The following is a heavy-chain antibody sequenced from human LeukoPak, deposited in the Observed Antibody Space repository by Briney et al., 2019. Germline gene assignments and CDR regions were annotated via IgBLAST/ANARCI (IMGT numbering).Heavy chain of an antibody. D-gene: IGHD6-13*01. Sequence: GGSLRLSCAASGFTFSNAWMNWVRQAPGKGLEWVGRIKSKTDGGTTDYAAPVKGRFTISRDDSKNTLYLQMNSLKTEDTAVYYCTGSSSWYGRSYGMDVWGQGTTVTVSS. J-gene: IGHJ6*02. CDR2: IKSKTDGGTT. CDR1: GFTFSNAW. V-gene: IGHV3-15*07. CDR3: TGSSSWYGRSYGMDV.